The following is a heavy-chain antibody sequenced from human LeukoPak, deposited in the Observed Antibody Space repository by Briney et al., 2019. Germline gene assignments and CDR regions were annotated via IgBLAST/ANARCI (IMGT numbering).Heavy chain of an antibody. D-gene: IGHD4/OR15-4a*01. CDR3: AREVNRYGYGSKSTDY. J-gene: IGHJ4*02. Sequence: GGSLRLSCAVSGFTFSDYYMSWIRQAPGKGLEWISYISSGGSTETYADSVKGRFVNSTDNAKNSLYLQMNSLSTEDTAVYYCAREVNRYGYGSKSTDYWGQGTLVTVSS. CDR2: ISSGGSTE. CDR1: GFTFSDYY. V-gene: IGHV3-11*01.